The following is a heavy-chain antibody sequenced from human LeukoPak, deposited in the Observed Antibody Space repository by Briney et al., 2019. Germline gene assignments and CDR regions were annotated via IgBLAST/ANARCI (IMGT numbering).Heavy chain of an antibody. CDR3: AKASGYSYGYFDY. V-gene: IGHV3-23*01. CDR2: ISGSGGST. J-gene: IGHJ4*02. Sequence: GGSLRLSCAASGFTFSSYAMSWVRQAPGKGLEWVSAISGSGGSTYYGDSVKGRFTISRDNSKNTLYLQMNSLRAEDTAVYYCAKASGYSYGYFDYWGQGTLVTVSS. CDR1: GFTFSSYA. D-gene: IGHD5-18*01.